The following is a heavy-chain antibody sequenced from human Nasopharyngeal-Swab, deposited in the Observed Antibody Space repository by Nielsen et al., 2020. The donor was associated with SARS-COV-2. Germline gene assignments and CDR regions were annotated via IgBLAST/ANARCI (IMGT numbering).Heavy chain of an antibody. CDR2: ISGSGGST. D-gene: IGHD3-16*01. Sequence: GESLKISCAASGFTFSSYSMNWVRQAPGKGLEWVSAISGSGGSTYYADSVKGRFTISRDNSKNTLYLQMNSLRAEDTAVYYCAKLIGEHFDYWGQGTLVTVSS. CDR1: GFTFSSYS. J-gene: IGHJ4*02. V-gene: IGHV3-23*01. CDR3: AKLIGEHFDY.